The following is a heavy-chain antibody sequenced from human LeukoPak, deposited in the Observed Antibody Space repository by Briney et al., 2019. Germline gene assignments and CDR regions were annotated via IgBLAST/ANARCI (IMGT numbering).Heavy chain of an antibody. CDR1: GGTFSSYA. Sequence: SVKVSCKASGGTFSSYAISWVRQAPGQGLEWMGGIIPIFGTANYAQKFQGRVTITADESTSTAYMELSSLRSEDTAVYYCATSFPDLVPEWELPYYFDYSRQGTLVTVSS. V-gene: IGHV1-69*13. CDR3: ATSFPDLVPEWELPYYFDY. J-gene: IGHJ4*02. CDR2: IIPIFGTA. D-gene: IGHD1-26*01.